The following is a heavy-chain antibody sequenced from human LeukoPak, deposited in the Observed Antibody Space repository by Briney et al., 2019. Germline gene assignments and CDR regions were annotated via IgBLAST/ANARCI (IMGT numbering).Heavy chain of an antibody. D-gene: IGHD3-22*01. CDR3: ARDGMPYYYDSSGSRWYNWFDP. J-gene: IGHJ5*02. CDR2: TSSSSSTI. V-gene: IGHV3-48*02. CDR1: GFTFSSYS. Sequence: PGGSLRLSCAASGFTFSSYSMNWVRQAPGKGLEWVSYTSSSSSTIYYADSVKGRFTISRDNAKNSLYLQMNSLRDEDTAVYYCARDGMPYYYDSSGSRWYNWFDPWGQGTLVTVSS.